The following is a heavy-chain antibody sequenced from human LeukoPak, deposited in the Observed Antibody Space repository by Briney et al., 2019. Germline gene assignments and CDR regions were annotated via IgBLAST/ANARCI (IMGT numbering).Heavy chain of an antibody. Sequence: GGSLRLSCAASGFSFRDYWMSWVRQAPGKGLEWVADISPDGSDKTYVDSVKGRLTISRDNAKQSLYLQMDSLTAEDTAVYYCARDLGDNGYYHPWYFDSWGRGALVTVSS. CDR1: GFSFRDYW. D-gene: IGHD3-3*01. V-gene: IGHV3-7*01. CDR2: ISPDGSDK. CDR3: ARDLGDNGYYHPWYFDS. J-gene: IGHJ4*02.